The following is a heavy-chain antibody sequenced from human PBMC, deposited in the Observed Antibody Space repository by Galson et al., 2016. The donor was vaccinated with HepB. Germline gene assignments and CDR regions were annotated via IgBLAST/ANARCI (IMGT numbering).Heavy chain of an antibody. CDR3: ARCMVQGYFDY. D-gene: IGHD2-8*01. V-gene: IGHV1-69*13. CDR1: GGIFSRYA. CDR2: IIPIFATE. J-gene: IGHJ4*02. Sequence: SVKVSCKASGGIFSRYAISWVRQAPGQGLEWMGEIIPIFATENYAQKFQGRVTITAEESTSTAYMELSSLRSEDTAVYYCARCMVQGYFDYWGQGTLVTVSS.